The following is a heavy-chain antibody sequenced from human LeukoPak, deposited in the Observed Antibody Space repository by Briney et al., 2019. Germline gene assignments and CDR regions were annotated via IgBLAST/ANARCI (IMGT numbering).Heavy chain of an antibody. D-gene: IGHD5-12*01. CDR2: IRSKGNNYAT. V-gene: IGHV3-73*01. J-gene: IGHJ4*02. Sequence: GESLKLSCAASGFTFSDSAIHWVRQASGRGLEWVGRIRSKGNNYATDYAASVTGRFTISRDDSKNTAYLQMNSLKTDDTALYYRSSPAGRGYDDFDYWGQGALVTVSS. CDR1: GFTFSDSA. CDR3: SSPAGRGYDDFDY.